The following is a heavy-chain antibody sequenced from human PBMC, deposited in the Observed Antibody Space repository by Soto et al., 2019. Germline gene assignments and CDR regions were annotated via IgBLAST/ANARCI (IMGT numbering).Heavy chain of an antibody. CDR3: ASPNRFGELLSFDY. D-gene: IGHD3-10*01. CDR1: GGTFSSYT. V-gene: IGHV1-69*02. Sequence: QVQLVQSGAEVKKPGSSVKVSCKASGGTFSSYTISWVRQAPGQGLEWMGRIIPILGIANYAQKFQGRVTITADESTSTAYMELSSLRSEDTGVYYCASPNRFGELLSFDYWGQGTLVTVSS. J-gene: IGHJ4*02. CDR2: IIPILGIA.